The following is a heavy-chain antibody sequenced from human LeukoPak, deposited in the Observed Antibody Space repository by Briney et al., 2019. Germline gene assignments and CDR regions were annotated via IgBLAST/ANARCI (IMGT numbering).Heavy chain of an antibody. CDR3: AREIQWLVGDALDI. CDR1: GYTCTSYG. V-gene: IGHV1-18*01. Sequence: ASAKPSFKASGYTCTSYGISWVRHAPGQGLELMGCISAYNGNTNYAQKLQGRVTMTTDTSTGTAYMELRSLRSDDTAVYYCAREIQWLVGDALDIWGQGTMVTVSS. J-gene: IGHJ3*02. CDR2: ISAYNGNT. D-gene: IGHD6-19*01.